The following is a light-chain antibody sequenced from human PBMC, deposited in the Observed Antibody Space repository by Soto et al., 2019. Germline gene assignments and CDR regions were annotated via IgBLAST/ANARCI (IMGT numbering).Light chain of an antibody. CDR2: GAF. J-gene: IGKJ1*01. CDR1: QSIRSN. CDR3: QQYNDWPLT. V-gene: IGKV3-15*01. Sequence: EIVMTQSPVTLSVSPGDRATLTCRASQSIRSNLAWYQLKPGQAPSLLIYGAFTRASGIPTRFSGTGSGTEFTLTISSLQSEDFAIYYCQQYNDWPLTFGQGTKVEV.